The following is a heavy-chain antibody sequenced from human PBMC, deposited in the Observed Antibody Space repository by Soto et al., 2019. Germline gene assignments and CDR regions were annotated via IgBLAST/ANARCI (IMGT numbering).Heavy chain of an antibody. D-gene: IGHD2-2*02. CDR1: GGTFSSCA. Sequence: AASVKVSCKASGGTFSSCAISWVRQAPGQGLEWMGGIIPIFGTANYAQKFQGRVTITADESTSTAYMELSSLRSEDTAVYYCARDGCSSTSCYMANWFDPWGQGTLVTVSS. V-gene: IGHV1-69*13. CDR2: IIPIFGTA. J-gene: IGHJ5*02. CDR3: ARDGCSSTSCYMANWFDP.